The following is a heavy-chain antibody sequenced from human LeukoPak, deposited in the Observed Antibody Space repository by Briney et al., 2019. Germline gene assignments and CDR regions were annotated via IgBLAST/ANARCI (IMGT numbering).Heavy chain of an antibody. V-gene: IGHV4-59*01. Sequence: SETLSLTCTVSGGSISSYYWSWIRQPPGKGLEWIGYIYYSGSTNYNSSLKSRVTISVDTSKNQFSLKLSSVTAADTAVYYCARGYSSQRLFDYWGQGTLVTVSS. CDR2: IYYSGST. CDR3: ARGYSSQRLFDY. D-gene: IGHD5-18*01. CDR1: GGSISSYY. J-gene: IGHJ4*02.